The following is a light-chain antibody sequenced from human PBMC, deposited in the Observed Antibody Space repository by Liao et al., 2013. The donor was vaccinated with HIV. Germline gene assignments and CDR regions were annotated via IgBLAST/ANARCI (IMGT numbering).Light chain of an antibody. J-gene: IGLJ2*01. V-gene: IGLV3-21*01. CDR2: YED. Sequence: SYELTQPPSVSVAPGTTATITCEGINIGSKAVHWYQQKAGQAPVLVISYEDDRPSGIPERFSGSNSGNTATLTISETQPMDEADYFCQAWDSSTDVVFGGGTKLTVL. CDR1: NIGSKA. CDR3: QAWDSSTDVV.